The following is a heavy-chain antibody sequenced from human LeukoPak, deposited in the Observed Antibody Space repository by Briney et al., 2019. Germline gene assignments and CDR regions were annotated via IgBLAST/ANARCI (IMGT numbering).Heavy chain of an antibody. J-gene: IGHJ3*02. V-gene: IGHV3-23*01. CDR2: ISGSGGST. D-gene: IGHD5-12*01. CDR3: AKGIVGTISAFDI. Sequence: PGGSLRLSCAASGFTVSSNYMSWVRQAPGKGLEWVSHISGSGGSTYYADSVKGRFTVSRDNSKNTLYLQMNSLRAEDTAVYYCAKGIVGTISAFDIWGQGTMVAVSS. CDR1: GFTVSSNY.